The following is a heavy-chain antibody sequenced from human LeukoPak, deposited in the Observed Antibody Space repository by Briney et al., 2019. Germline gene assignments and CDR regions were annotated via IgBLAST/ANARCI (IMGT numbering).Heavy chain of an antibody. J-gene: IGHJ5*02. CDR3: ATVSQIGELSWFDP. CDR2: FDPEDGET. Sequence: ASAKVSCKVSGYTLTELSMHWVRQAPGKGLEWMGGFDPEDGETIYAQKFQGRVTMTEDTSTDTAYMELSSLRSEDTAVYYCATVSQIGELSWFDPWGQGTLVTVSS. D-gene: IGHD3-10*01. CDR1: GYTLTELS. V-gene: IGHV1-24*01.